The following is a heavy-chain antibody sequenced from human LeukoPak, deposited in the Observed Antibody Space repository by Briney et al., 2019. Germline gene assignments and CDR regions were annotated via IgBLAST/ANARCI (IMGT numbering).Heavy chain of an antibody. J-gene: IGHJ4*02. CDR2: INHSGST. Sequence: SHTLSLTCAVDGGSFSGYYCSWIRQPPGKGREWIGEINHSGSTNYNPSLKSRVTISVYTYKNQFSLKLSSVTAADTAVYYCARGRIAVAGTRDYFDYWGQGTLVTVSS. D-gene: IGHD6-19*01. CDR1: GGSFSGYY. V-gene: IGHV4-34*01. CDR3: ARGRIAVAGTRDYFDY.